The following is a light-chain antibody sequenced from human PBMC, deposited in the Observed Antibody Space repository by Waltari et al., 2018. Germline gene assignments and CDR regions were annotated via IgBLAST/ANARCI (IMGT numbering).Light chain of an antibody. V-gene: IGKV1-17*01. CDR2: AAS. CDR3: LQYISNPLT. Sequence: DIQMTQSPSSLSASAGDRVTITCRASQGISTYLNWYQQKPGKAPKRLIYAASSLESGVPSRFSGSGSGTDFTLTISSLQHEDFATYYCLQYISNPLTFGGGTKVEIK. CDR1: QGISTY. J-gene: IGKJ4*01.